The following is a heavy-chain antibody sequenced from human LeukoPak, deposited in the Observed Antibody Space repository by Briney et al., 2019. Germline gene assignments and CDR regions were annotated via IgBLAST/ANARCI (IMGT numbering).Heavy chain of an antibody. CDR3: ARGSRSPEGGLLYVY. Sequence: SETLSLTCGVSGGSITSNNYYWAWIRQPPGKGLEWIGSMYFSGSPNYNPSLKSRATMSVDTSKNQFSLKVSSVTAADTAVYYCARGSRSPEGGLLYVYWGQGTLVTVSS. V-gene: IGHV4-39*01. D-gene: IGHD3-10*01. CDR1: GGSITSNNYY. J-gene: IGHJ4*02. CDR2: MYFSGSP.